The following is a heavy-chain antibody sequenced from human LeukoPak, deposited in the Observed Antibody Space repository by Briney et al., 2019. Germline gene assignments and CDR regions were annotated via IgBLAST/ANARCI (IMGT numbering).Heavy chain of an antibody. V-gene: IGHV3-21*01. CDR2: ISSSSSYI. Sequence: KPGGSLRLSCAASGFTFSSYSMNWVRQAPGKGLEWVSSISSSSSYIYYADSVKGRFTISRDNAKNSLYLQMNSLRAEDTAVYYCARDSSGWIKFDYWGQGTLVTVSS. D-gene: IGHD6-19*01. J-gene: IGHJ4*02. CDR3: ARDSSGWIKFDY. CDR1: GFTFSSYS.